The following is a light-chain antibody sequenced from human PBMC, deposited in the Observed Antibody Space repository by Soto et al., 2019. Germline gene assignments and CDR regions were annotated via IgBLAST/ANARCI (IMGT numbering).Light chain of an antibody. CDR2: AAS. V-gene: IGKV1-27*01. CDR3: QKYNSAPLA. Sequence: DIQMTQSPSSLSASVGDRVTITCRASQDISNFLAWYQQKPGKVPKLLIYAASTLQSGVPSRFSGSGSGTDFTLTISSLQPDDVAPYYCQKYNSAPLAFGGGTKVEVQ. CDR1: QDISNF. J-gene: IGKJ4*01.